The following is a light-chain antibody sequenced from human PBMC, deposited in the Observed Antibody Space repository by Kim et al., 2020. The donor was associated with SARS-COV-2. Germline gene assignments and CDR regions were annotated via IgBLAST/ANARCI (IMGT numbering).Light chain of an antibody. V-gene: IGLV3-1*01. J-gene: IGLJ2*01. CDR2: QDS. CDR3: QAWDRSIVV. Sequence: VSPGQTASITWFGGKWGDKYGCWYQQKPGQSPVLVIHQDSQRPSGIPERFSGSNSGNTATLTISGTQAMDEADYYCQAWDRSIVVFGGGTQLTVL. CDR1: KWGDKY.